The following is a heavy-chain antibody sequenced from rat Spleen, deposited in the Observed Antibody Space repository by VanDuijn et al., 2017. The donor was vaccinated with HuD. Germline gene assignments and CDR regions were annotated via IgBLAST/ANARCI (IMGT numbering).Heavy chain of an antibody. J-gene: IGHJ2*01. Sequence: EVQLQESGPGPVKPSQSLSLTCSVTGYSITSSYTWNWIRKFPGNKMEWIGHISYSGSTSYNPSLKSRISITRDTSKNQFFLQLNSVTTEDTATYYCARRRGQVYNNYFDYWGQGVMVTVSS. CDR3: ARRRGQVYNNYFDY. CDR2: ISYSGST. V-gene: IGHV3-1*01. D-gene: IGHD1-10*01. CDR1: GYSITSSY.